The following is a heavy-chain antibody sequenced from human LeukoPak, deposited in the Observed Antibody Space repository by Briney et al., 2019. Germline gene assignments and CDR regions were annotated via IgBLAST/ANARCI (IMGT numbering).Heavy chain of an antibody. CDR3: ARSYYDILTGYAPGSFDI. CDR2: IRSSSSYI. CDR1: GFTFSSYS. D-gene: IGHD3-9*01. V-gene: IGHV3-21*01. J-gene: IGHJ3*02. Sequence: GGSLRLSSAASGFTFSSYSMNWVRQAPGKGLEWVSSIRSSSSYIYYADSVKGRSTISRDNAKNSLYLQMNSLRAEDTAVYYCARSYYDILTGYAPGSFDIWGQGTMVTVSS.